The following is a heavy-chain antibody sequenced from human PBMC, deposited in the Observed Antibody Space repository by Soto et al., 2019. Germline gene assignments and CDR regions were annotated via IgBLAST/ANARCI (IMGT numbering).Heavy chain of an antibody. J-gene: IGHJ6*02. D-gene: IGHD2-21*02. CDR3: ARVCGGDCHNGMDV. Sequence: SETLSLTCAVSGGSISSGGYSWSWIRQPPGKGLEWIGYIYHSGSTYYNPSLKSGVTISVDTSKNQFSLKLSSVTAADTAVYYCARVCGGDCHNGMDVWGQGTTVTVSS. CDR2: IYHSGST. CDR1: GGSISSGGYS. V-gene: IGHV4-30-2*05.